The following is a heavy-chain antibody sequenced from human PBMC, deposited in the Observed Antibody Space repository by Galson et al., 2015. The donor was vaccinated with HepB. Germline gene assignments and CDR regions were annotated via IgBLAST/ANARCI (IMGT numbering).Heavy chain of an antibody. J-gene: IGHJ4*02. Sequence: SLRLSCAGSGFNFGGYGIHWVRQAPGKGLEWLAFIWYDGSDQRYEDSVKGRLTISRDNSRNTVYLQMNSLRVEDTGLYFCARDRGGSAIRPGYSDYWGQGTLVSVSS. CDR2: IWYDGSDQ. CDR1: GFNFGGYG. V-gene: IGHV3-33*01. CDR3: ARDRGGSAIRPGYSDY. D-gene: IGHD3-16*01.